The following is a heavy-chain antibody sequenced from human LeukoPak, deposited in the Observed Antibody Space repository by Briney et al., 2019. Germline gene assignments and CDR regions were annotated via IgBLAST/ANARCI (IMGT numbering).Heavy chain of an antibody. D-gene: IGHD5-18*01. CDR3: ARAYSYAFEP. V-gene: IGHV3-7*04. J-gene: IGHJ5*02. CDR1: GFTFSSNW. CDR2: VKQDGSET. Sequence: GGSLRLSCAASGFTFSSNWMSWVRQAPGKGLEWVANVKQDGSETFYVDSVKGRFTISRDNAKNSLFLQMNTLRVEDTAVYYCARAYSYAFEPWGQGTLVTVSS.